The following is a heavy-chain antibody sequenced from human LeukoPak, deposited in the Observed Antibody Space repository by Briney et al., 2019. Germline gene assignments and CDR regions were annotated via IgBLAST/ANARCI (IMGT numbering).Heavy chain of an antibody. D-gene: IGHD1-26*01. V-gene: IGHV4-61*02. CDR2: IYTSGST. CDR3: ARGSYQGDY. J-gene: IGHJ4*02. CDR1: GGSISSGSYY. Sequence: PSETLSLTCTVSGGSISSGSYYWSWIRQPAGKGLEWIGRIYTSGSTNYNPSLKSRVTRSVDTSKNQFSLKLSSVTAADTAVYYCARGSYQGDYWGQGTLVTVSS.